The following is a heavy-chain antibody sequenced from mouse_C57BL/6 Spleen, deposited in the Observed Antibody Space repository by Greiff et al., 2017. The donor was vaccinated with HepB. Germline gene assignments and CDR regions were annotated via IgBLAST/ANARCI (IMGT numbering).Heavy chain of an antibody. CDR2: IYPGDGDT. D-gene: IGHD1-1*01. CDR1: GYAFSSSW. CDR3: ARSLLRYGMDY. Sequence: QVQLQQSGPELVKPGASVKISCKASGYAFSSSWMNWVKQRPGKGLEWIGRIYPGDGDTNYNGKFKGKATLTADKSSSTAYMQLSSLTSEDSAVYFCARSLLRYGMDYWGQGTSVTVSS. V-gene: IGHV1-82*01. J-gene: IGHJ4*01.